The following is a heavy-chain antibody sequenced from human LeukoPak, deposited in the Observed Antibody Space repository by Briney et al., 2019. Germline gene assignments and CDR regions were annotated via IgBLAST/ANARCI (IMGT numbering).Heavy chain of an antibody. V-gene: IGHV3-23*01. Sequence: GGSLRLSCAASGFIFSSYAMSWVRQAPGKGLEWVSTISGSGGSTYYADSVKGRFTISRDNSKNTVYLQMNSLRAEDTAVYYCAKDSDWDRGYHFDYWGQGTLVTVSS. CDR2: ISGSGGST. J-gene: IGHJ4*02. D-gene: IGHD3-22*01. CDR1: GFIFSSYA. CDR3: AKDSDWDRGYHFDY.